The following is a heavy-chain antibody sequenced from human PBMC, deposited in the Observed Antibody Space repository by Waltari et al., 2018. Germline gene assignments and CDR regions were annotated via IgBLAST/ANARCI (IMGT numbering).Heavy chain of an antibody. V-gene: IGHV1-8*01. Sequence: QVQLVQSGAEVKKPGASVKVSCKASGYTFTSYDINWVRQATGKGLEWMGGRNPNVGNTGDAQKFQGRVTMTRNTSISTAYMELSSLRSEDTAVYYCARRRVGRVHNWFDPWGQGTLVTVSS. D-gene: IGHD1-26*01. J-gene: IGHJ5*02. CDR3: ARRRVGRVHNWFDP. CDR2: RNPNVGNT. CDR1: GYTFTSYD.